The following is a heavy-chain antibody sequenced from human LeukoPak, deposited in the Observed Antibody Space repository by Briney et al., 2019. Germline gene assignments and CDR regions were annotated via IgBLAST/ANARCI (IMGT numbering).Heavy chain of an antibody. CDR1: GGTFSSYA. CDR2: IIPIFDTA. V-gene: IGHV1-69*06. J-gene: IGHJ4*02. CDR3: ARWQLEAYYFDY. Sequence: SVKVSCKASGGTFSSYAISWVRQAPGQGLEWMGGIIPIFDTANYAQKFQGRVTITADKSTSTAYMELRSLRSDDTAVYYCARWQLEAYYFDYWGQGTLVTVSS. D-gene: IGHD1-1*01.